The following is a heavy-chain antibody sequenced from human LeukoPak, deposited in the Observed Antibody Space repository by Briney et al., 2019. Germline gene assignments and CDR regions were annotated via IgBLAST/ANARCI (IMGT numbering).Heavy chain of an antibody. CDR3: AQSLGSGNWIGNWFDP. CDR1: GGSISSSSHS. Sequence: SETLCLTCTVSGGSISSSSHSWGWIRQPPGKGLEWTVTSYYTGRTYYNPSLESRLTISVDTSKNQFSLKLTSVNAEDTAIYYCAQSLGSGNWIGNWFDPWGQGTLVTVSS. J-gene: IGHJ5*02. CDR2: SYYTGRT. D-gene: IGHD1-1*01. V-gene: IGHV4-39*01.